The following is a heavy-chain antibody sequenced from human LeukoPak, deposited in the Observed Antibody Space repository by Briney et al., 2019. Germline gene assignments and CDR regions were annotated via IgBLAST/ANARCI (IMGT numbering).Heavy chain of an antibody. CDR1: GGSFSGYY. V-gene: IGHV4-34*01. J-gene: IGHJ6*02. CDR3: ARVRRSSSGYYWPYYYYYYGMDV. Sequence: SETLSLTCAVYGGSFSGYYWSWIRQPPGKGLGWIGEINHSGSTNYNPSLKSRVTISVDTSKNQFSLKLSSVTAADTAVYYCARVRRSSSGYYWPYYYYYYGMDVWGQGTTVTVSS. D-gene: IGHD3-22*01. CDR2: INHSGST.